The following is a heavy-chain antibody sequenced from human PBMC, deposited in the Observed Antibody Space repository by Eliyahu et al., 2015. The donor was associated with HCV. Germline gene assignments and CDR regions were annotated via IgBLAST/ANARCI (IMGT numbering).Heavy chain of an antibody. CDR2: IYWNDDK. J-gene: IGHJ4*02. D-gene: IGHD3-3*01. CDR1: GFSLXTSGVG. CDR3: AHRRYDFWSGSPLDYFDY. V-gene: IGHV2-5*01. Sequence: QITLKESGPTLVKPTQTLTLTCTFSGFSLXTSGVGVGWIRQPPGKALXWLXLIYWNDDKRYSPSLKSRLTITKDTSKNQVVLTMTNMDPVDTATYYCAHRRYDFWSGSPLDYFDYWGQGTLVTVSS.